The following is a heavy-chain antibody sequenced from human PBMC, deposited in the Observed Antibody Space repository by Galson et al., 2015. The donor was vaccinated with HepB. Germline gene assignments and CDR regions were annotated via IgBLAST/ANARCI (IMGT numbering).Heavy chain of an antibody. Sequence: SVKVSCKASGYTFTSYYMHWVRQAPGQGLEWMGIINPSGGSTNYAQKFQGRVTMTRDTSTSTVYMELSSLRSEDTAVYYCARGAEDQTYYYDSSGYSPGYWGQGTLVTVSS. CDR2: INPSGGST. D-gene: IGHD3-22*01. CDR3: ARGAEDQTYYYDSSGYSPGY. J-gene: IGHJ4*02. CDR1: GYTFTSYY. V-gene: IGHV1-46*01.